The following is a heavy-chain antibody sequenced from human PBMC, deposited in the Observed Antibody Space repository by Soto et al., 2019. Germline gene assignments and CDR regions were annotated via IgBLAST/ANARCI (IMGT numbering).Heavy chain of an antibody. V-gene: IGHV3-30*18. J-gene: IGHJ4*02. CDR2: ISYDGSNK. CDR1: GFTFSSYG. D-gene: IGHD4-17*01. Sequence: QVQLVESGGGVVQPGRSLRLSCAASGFTFSSYGMHWVRQAPGKGLEWVAVISYDGSNKYYADSVKGRFTISRDNSKNTLDLQTNSLRADDTAVYYYAKEGRNYGDNNFDYWGQGTLVTVSS. CDR3: AKEGRNYGDNNFDY.